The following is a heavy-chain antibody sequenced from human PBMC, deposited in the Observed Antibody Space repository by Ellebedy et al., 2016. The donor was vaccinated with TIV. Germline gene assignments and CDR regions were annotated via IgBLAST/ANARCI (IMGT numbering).Heavy chain of an antibody. D-gene: IGHD2-8*02. J-gene: IGHJ2*01. V-gene: IGHV1-18*01. CDR2: ISTYDGNT. CDR1: GYTFTSYG. Sequence: AASVKVSCKASGYTFTSYGIIWVRQAPGQGLEWMGWISTYDGNTNYAHNLQGRVTMTTDTSTSTAYMELRSLRSDDTAMYYCARHHIVLVTVSHYWYFDLWGRGTLVTVSS. CDR3: ARHHIVLVTVSHYWYFDL.